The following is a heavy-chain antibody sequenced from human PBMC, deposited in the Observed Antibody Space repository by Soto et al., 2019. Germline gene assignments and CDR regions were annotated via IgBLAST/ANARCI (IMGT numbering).Heavy chain of an antibody. D-gene: IGHD2-21*02. V-gene: IGHV4-4*02. CDR2: IYHSGST. CDR1: GGSISSSHW. J-gene: IGHJ6*02. CDR3: VRDADETAIVPAPWLV. Sequence: KPSETLSLTCAVSGGSISSSHWWGWVRQAPGKGLEWIGEIYHSGSTNYNPSLKSRITTSVDKSKNQFSVNLSSVTAADTAVYYCVRDADETAIVPAPWLVWGRGTMVTVSS.